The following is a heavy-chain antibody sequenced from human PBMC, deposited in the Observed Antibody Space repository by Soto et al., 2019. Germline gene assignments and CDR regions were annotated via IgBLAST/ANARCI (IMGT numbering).Heavy chain of an antibody. CDR1: GFTFSNAW. J-gene: IGHJ4*02. V-gene: IGHV3-15*01. Sequence: EVQLVESGGGLVKPGGSLRLSCAASGFTFSNAWMSWVRQAPGKGLEWVGRIKRKTDGGTTDYAAPVKGRFTISRDDSKNTLYLQKNSLKTDDTAVYYCTKDDPLNNYWGQGTLVTVSS. CDR3: TKDDPLNNY. CDR2: IKRKTDGGTT.